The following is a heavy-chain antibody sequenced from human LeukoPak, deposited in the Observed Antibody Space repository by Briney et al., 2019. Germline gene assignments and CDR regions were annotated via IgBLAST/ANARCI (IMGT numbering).Heavy chain of an antibody. CDR3: ARESVAFDI. Sequence: SETLSLTCTVSGGSIRSSYYYWGWIRQPPGKGLEWIGSIYDSGSTYYNPSLKSRVTISVDTSKNQFSLKLSSVTAADTAVYYCARESVAFDIWGQGTMVTVSS. CDR2: IYDSGST. J-gene: IGHJ3*02. V-gene: IGHV4-39*07. CDR1: GGSIRSSYYY. D-gene: IGHD5/OR15-5a*01.